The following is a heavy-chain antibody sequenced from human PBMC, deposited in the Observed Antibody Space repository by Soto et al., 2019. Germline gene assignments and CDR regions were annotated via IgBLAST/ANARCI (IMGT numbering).Heavy chain of an antibody. CDR1: GDSVSSNSAA. D-gene: IGHD3-22*01. V-gene: IGHV6-1*01. CDR3: ARSAGGHYYDSSGYSID. J-gene: IGHJ4*02. Sequence: SQTLSLTCAISGDSVSSNSAAWNCIRQAPSRGLEWLGRTYYRSKWYNDYAVSVKSRITINPDTSKNQFSLQLNSVTPEDTAVYYCARSAGGHYYDSSGYSIDWGQGTLVTVSS. CDR2: TYYRSKWYN.